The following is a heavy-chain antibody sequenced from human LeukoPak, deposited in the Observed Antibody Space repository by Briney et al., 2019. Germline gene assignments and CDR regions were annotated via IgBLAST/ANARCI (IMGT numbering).Heavy chain of an antibody. CDR1: GGSFSGYY. V-gene: IGHV4-34*01. D-gene: IGHD3-22*01. CDR3: ARDYYDSSGYFNNWFDP. CDR2: IYYSGST. J-gene: IGHJ5*02. Sequence: SETLSLTCAVYGGSFSGYYWSWIRQPPGKGLEWIGSIYYSGSTYYNPSLKSRVTISVDTSKNQFSLKLSSVTAADTAVYYCARDYYDSSGYFNNWFDPWGQGILVTVSS.